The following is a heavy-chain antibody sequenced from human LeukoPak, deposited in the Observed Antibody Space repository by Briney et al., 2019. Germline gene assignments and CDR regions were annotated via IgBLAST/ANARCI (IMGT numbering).Heavy chain of an antibody. D-gene: IGHD1-26*01. J-gene: IGHJ3*02. CDR3: AKVGSPACFDI. V-gene: IGHV3-23*01. CDR1: GFTFSSYA. Sequence: GGSLRLSCAASGFTFSSYAMSWVRQAPGKGLEWVSAISGSGGSTYYADSVKGRFTISRDNSKNTLYLQMNRLRAEDTAIYYCAKVGSPACFDIWGQGTMATVSS. CDR2: ISGSGGST.